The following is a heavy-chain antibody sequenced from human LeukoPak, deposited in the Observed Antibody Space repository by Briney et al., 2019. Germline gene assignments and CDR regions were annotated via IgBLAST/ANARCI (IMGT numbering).Heavy chain of an antibody. CDR1: GFTFTTYW. J-gene: IGHJ4*02. D-gene: IGHD1/OR15-1a*01. CDR2: ISTTGSDI. CDR3: AKTARTLDY. V-gene: IGHV3-11*01. Sequence: PGGSLRLSCAASGFTFTTYWMSWVRQAPGRGLEWISYISTTGSDISYADSVKGRFTISRDNVKNSLYLQMNSLTAEDTAVYYCAKTARTLDYWGQGTLVTVSS.